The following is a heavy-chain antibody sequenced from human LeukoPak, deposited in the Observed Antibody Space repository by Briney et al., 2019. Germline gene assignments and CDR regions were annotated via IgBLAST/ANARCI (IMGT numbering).Heavy chain of an antibody. CDR2: INTDGRTT. D-gene: IGHD2-2*02. CDR3: ARDNTYMFDY. CDR1: GVSFSSYW. J-gene: IGHJ4*02. Sequence: GGALRLSCAASGVSFSSYWMNWVRQAPGKGLVWGAHINTDGRTTTYADSVKGRFTVARDNANNTLYLEMNRLRAEDTAVYYCARDNTYMFDYWGQGTQVTVSS. V-gene: IGHV3-74*01.